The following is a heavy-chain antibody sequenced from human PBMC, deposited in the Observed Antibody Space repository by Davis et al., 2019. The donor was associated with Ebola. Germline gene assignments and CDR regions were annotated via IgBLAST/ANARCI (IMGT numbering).Heavy chain of an antibody. CDR1: GYTFSNYY. V-gene: IGHV1-46*01. CDR3: AREEWEVRRVDFDD. CDR2: IKPSSGST. J-gene: IGHJ4*02. Sequence: AASVKVSCKASGYTFSNYYIHWVRQAPGQGLEWMGIIKPSSGSTIYAQNFQGRVTLTRDTSTSTAYMELSSLRPEDTAVYYCAREEWEVRRVDFDDWGQGTLVTVSS. D-gene: IGHD1-26*01.